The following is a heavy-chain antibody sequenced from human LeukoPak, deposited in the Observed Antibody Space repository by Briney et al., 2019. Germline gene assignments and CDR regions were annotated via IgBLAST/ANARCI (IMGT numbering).Heavy chain of an antibody. CDR3: ARDKSRVAVAGNPDY. CDR2: ISSSSSTI. D-gene: IGHD6-19*01. J-gene: IGHJ4*02. Sequence: GGSLRLYWAASGFTFSSYSMNWVRQAPGKGLELVSYISSSSSTIYYADSVKGRFTISRDNAKNSLYLQMDSLRAEDTAVYYCARDKSRVAVAGNPDYWGQGTLVTVSS. V-gene: IGHV3-48*01. CDR1: GFTFSSYS.